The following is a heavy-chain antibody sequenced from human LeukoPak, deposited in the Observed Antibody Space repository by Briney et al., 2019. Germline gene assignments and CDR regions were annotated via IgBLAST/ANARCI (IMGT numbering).Heavy chain of an antibody. Sequence: ASVKVSCKASGYTFTSYGISWVRQAPGQGLEWMGIINPSGGSTSYAQKFQGRVTMTRDTSTSTVYMELSSLRSEDTAVYYCARDYYGSGSYHNWFDPWGQGTLVTVSS. D-gene: IGHD3-10*01. V-gene: IGHV1-46*01. CDR3: ARDYYGSGSYHNWFDP. J-gene: IGHJ5*02. CDR1: GYTFTSYG. CDR2: INPSGGST.